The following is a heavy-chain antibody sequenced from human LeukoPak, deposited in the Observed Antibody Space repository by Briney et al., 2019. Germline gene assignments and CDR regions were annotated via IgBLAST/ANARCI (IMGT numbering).Heavy chain of an antibody. J-gene: IGHJ6*02. Sequence: SETLSLTCTASGGSISSYYWSWIRQPAGKGLEWIGRIYTSGSTNYNPSLKSRVTMSVDTSKNQFSLKLSSVTAADTAVYYCARDRGEYSYSYYYYYGMDVWGQGTTVTVSS. CDR3: ARDRGEYSYSYYYYYGMDV. V-gene: IGHV4-4*07. CDR2: IYTSGST. CDR1: GGSISSYY. D-gene: IGHD5-18*01.